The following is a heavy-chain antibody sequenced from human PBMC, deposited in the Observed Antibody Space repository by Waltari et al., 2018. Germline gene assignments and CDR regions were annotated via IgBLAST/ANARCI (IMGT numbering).Heavy chain of an antibody. Sequence: QVQLQESGPGLVKPSETLSLTCTVSGGSINTFYWNWIRQPPGKGLEWIGNIYYSGSTNSRPSLKSRVTISVDTSKNQFSLNLSSVTAADTAVYYCARGGSGSRANFDCWGQGTLVTVSS. V-gene: IGHV4-59*01. J-gene: IGHJ4*02. CDR2: IYYSGST. D-gene: IGHD3-10*01. CDR3: ARGGSGSRANFDC. CDR1: GGSINTFY.